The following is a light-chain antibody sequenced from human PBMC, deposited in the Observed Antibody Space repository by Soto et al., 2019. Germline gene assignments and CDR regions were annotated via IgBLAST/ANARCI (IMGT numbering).Light chain of an antibody. CDR2: ATS. J-gene: IGKJ2*03. V-gene: IGKV1D-12*01. CDR1: QDVSSW. CDR3: QQADTFPYS. Sequence: DIQLTQSPSSVSASVGDTVTMTCRASQDVSSWLAWYQQKPGEAPKLLIYATSNLQSGVPSRFSGSGSGTDFTLTSTSRQPEDCASYYCQQADTFPYSFGQGTKLEIK.